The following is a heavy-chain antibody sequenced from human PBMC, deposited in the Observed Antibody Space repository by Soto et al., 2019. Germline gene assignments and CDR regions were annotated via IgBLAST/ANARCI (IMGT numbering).Heavy chain of an antibody. J-gene: IGHJ5*02. V-gene: IGHV3-23*01. CDR1: GFPFGTTD. CDR3: VKNSGWFNT. CDR2: IDGSGGIT. Sequence: GGSLRLSCAASGFPFGTTDMSWVRQAPGEGLEWVSTIDGSGGITFYADSVKGRFTISRDNSRNTVYLQMNSLRRDDTALYYCVKNSGWFNTWGQGALVTVSS. D-gene: IGHD3-10*01.